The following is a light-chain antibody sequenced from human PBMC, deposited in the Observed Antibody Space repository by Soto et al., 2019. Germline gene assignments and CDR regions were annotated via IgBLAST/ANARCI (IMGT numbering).Light chain of an antibody. CDR2: GAS. CDR3: RQYGASPLT. J-gene: IGKJ4*01. V-gene: IGKV3-20*01. Sequence: ENVLTQSPGTLSLSPGERATLSCRASQTVSGSYVAWYQQKPGQTPRLLIYGASSRATGIPDRFSGSGSGTDFTLTIGRLEPEDFAVYHCRQYGASPLTFGGGTKVEIK. CDR1: QTVSGSY.